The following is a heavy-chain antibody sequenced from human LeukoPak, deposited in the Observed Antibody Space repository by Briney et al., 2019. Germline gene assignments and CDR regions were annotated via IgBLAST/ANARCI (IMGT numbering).Heavy chain of an antibody. CDR3: ARVKSWAVYMDV. CDR2: IKQDGSEK. Sequence: GGSLRLSCAASGFTFSSYSMNWVRQAPGKGLEWVANIKQDGSEKYYVDSAKGRFTISRDNAKNSLYLQMNSLRAEDTAVYYCARVKSWAVYMDVWGKGTTVTVSS. D-gene: IGHD7-27*01. J-gene: IGHJ6*03. V-gene: IGHV3-7*01. CDR1: GFTFSSYS.